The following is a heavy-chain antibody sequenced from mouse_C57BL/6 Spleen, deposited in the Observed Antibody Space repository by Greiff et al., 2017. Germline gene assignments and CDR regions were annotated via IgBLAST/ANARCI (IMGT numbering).Heavy chain of an antibody. CDR1: GFTFSDAW. V-gene: IGHV6-6*01. Sequence: EVKLMESGGGLVQPGGSMKLSCAASGFTFSDAWMDWVRQSPEKGLEWVAEIRNKANNHATYYAESVKGRFTISRYDSKSSVYLQMNSLRAEDTGIYYCTRYAHGGFAYWGQGTLVTVSA. D-gene: IGHD6-5*01. J-gene: IGHJ3*01. CDR2: IRNKANNHAT. CDR3: TRYAHGGFAY.